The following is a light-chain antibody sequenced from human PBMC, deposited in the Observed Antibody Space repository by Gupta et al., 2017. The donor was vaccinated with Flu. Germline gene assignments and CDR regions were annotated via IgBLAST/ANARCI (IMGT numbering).Light chain of an antibody. V-gene: IGKV1-5*03. CDR2: KAS. J-gene: IGKJ1*01. CDR3: QQYDRYST. Sequence: QSPSTLSASVGDRVTISCRASQTISTWLAWYQQKPGKAPKLLIYKASSLQSGVPSRFSGSGSGTEFTLTISRLQPDDFATYYCQQYDRYSTFGQGTKVESK. CDR1: QTISTW.